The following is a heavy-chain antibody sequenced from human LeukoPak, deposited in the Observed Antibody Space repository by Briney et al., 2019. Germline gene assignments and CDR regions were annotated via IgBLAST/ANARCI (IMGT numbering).Heavy chain of an antibody. CDR2: ISYDGSNK. CDR1: GLTFSSYG. D-gene: IGHD1-26*01. J-gene: IGHJ4*02. CDR3: ALMGGSGSYFFDY. V-gene: IGHV3-30*03. Sequence: GGSLRLSCAASGLTFSSYGMHWVRQAPGKGLEWVAVISYDGSNKYYADSVKGRFTISRDNSKNTLYLQMNSLRAEDTAVYYCALMGGSGSYFFDYWGQGTLVTVSS.